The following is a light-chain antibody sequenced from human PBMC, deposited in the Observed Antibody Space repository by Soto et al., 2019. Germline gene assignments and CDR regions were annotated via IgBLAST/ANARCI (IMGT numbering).Light chain of an antibody. J-gene: IGKJ4*01. V-gene: IGKV1-39*01. CDR1: RSISDC. Sequence: IQMTQSPPSLSATVGDRVTITFRASRSISDCLNWYKQKPGEAPELLIYAASTLQSGVPSRFSGSGSGTDFTLTISSLQPEDSAAYYCQQSHSSPLTFGGGTKVDNK. CDR3: QQSHSSPLT. CDR2: AAS.